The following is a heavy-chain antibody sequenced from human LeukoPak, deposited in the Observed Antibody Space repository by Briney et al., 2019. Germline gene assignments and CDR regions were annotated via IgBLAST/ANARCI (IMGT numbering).Heavy chain of an antibody. CDR1: GYTFTSYG. CDR3: ARLQYYYDSSGYPGSWFDP. J-gene: IGHJ5*02. V-gene: IGHV1-8*02. Sequence: ASVKVSCKASGYTFTSYGISWVRQAPGQGLEWMGWMNPNSGNTGYAQKFQGRVTMTRNTSISTAYMELSSLRSEDTAVYYCARLQYYYDSSGYPGSWFDPWGQGTLVTVSS. CDR2: MNPNSGNT. D-gene: IGHD3-22*01.